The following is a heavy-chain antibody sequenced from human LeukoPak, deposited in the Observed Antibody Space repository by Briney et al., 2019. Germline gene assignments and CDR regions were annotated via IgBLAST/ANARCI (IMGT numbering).Heavy chain of an antibody. CDR1: GSTLSDSA. V-gene: IGHV3-73*01. Sequence: GRPLSFPGAAPGSTLSDSARHGVRQASGKELEWFGRIRGKGFSDPPAYAASVKDRFTISRDDSESTAYLQMNSLKAEDTAVYYCTVPQSGGNWFDPWGPGTQVTVSS. CDR2: IRGKGFSDPP. D-gene: IGHD3-16*01. J-gene: IGHJ5*02. CDR3: TVPQSGGNWFDP.